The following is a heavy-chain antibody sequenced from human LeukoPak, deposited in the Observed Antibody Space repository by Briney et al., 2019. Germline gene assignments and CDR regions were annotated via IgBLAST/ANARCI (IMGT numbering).Heavy chain of an antibody. J-gene: IGHJ5*02. Sequence: SETLSLTCTVSGGSISSYYWSWIRQPAGKGLEWIGRIYTSGSTNYNPSLKSRVTMSVDTSKNQFSLKLSSVTAADTAVYYCAREIFPGYCSSTSCYGANWFDPWGQGTLVTVSS. CDR3: AREIFPGYCSSTSCYGANWFDP. CDR2: IYTSGST. D-gene: IGHD2-2*01. V-gene: IGHV4-4*07. CDR1: GGSISSYY.